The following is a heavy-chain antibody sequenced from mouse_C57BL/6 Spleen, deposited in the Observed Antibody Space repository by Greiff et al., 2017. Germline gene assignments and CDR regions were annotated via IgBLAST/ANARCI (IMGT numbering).Heavy chain of an antibody. D-gene: IGHD1-1*01. V-gene: IGHV1-26*01. CDR2: INPNNGGT. J-gene: IGHJ4*01. CDR1: GYTFTDYY. Sequence: VQLQQSGPELVKPGASVKISCKASGYTFTDYYMNWVKQSHGKSLEWIGDINPNNGGTSYNQKFKGKATLTVDKSSSTAYMELRSLTSEDSAVYYCARSVVATDYYAMDYWGQGTSVTVSS. CDR3: ARSVVATDYYAMDY.